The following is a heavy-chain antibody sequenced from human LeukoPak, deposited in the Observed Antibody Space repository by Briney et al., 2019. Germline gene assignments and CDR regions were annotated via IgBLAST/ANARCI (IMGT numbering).Heavy chain of an antibody. CDR1: GFAFDDYG. Sequence: GGSLRLSCAASGFAFDDYGMAWVRQAPGKGLEWVSDITWSGGSTGYADSVKGRFTISRDSARDSLYLQMNSLRAEDTAFYYCARSFRYSSSSPTFDYWGQGTLVTVSS. CDR3: ARSFRYSSSSPTFDY. J-gene: IGHJ4*02. CDR2: ITWSGGST. V-gene: IGHV3-20*04. D-gene: IGHD6-6*01.